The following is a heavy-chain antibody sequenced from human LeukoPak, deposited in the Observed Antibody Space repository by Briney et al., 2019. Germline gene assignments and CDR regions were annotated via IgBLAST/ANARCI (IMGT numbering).Heavy chain of an antibody. D-gene: IGHD6-19*01. Sequence: GGSLRLSYAASGFTFSSYWISWVRQAPGKGLEWVANIKQDGSEKYYVDYVKGRFTISRDNAKNSLYLQMNSLRAEDTAVYYCASGEIAVLDYWGQGTLVTVSS. CDR1: GFTFSSYW. CDR3: ASGEIAVLDY. CDR2: IKQDGSEK. V-gene: IGHV3-7*01. J-gene: IGHJ4*02.